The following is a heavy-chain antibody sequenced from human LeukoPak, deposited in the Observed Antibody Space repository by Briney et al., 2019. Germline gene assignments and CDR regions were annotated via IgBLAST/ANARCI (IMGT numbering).Heavy chain of an antibody. J-gene: IGHJ3*02. Sequence: GGSLRLSCTASGFTFGDYAMSWVRQAPGKGLEWVGFIRSKAYGGTTGYAASVKGRFTISRDDSKSIAYLQMNSLKTEDTAVYYCTSPGITIFGVAPTDAFDIWGQGTMDTVSS. V-gene: IGHV3-49*04. CDR2: IRSKAYGGTT. CDR3: TSPGITIFGVAPTDAFDI. CDR1: GFTFGDYA. D-gene: IGHD3-3*01.